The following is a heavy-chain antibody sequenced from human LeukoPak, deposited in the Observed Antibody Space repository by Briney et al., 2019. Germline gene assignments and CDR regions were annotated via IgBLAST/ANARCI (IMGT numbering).Heavy chain of an antibody. Sequence: SETLSLTCAVSGGSISSSNWWSWVRPPPGKGLEWIGEIYHSGSTNYNPSLKSRVTISVDKSKNQFSLKLSSVTAADTAVYYCARVWCSGGSCYSFDYWGQGTLVTVSS. J-gene: IGHJ4*02. D-gene: IGHD2-15*01. CDR3: ARVWCSGGSCYSFDY. V-gene: IGHV4-4*02. CDR1: GGSISSSNW. CDR2: IYHSGST.